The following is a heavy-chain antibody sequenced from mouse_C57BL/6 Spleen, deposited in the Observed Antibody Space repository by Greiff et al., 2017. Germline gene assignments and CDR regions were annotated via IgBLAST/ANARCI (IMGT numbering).Heavy chain of an antibody. J-gene: IGHJ2*01. V-gene: IGHV1-52*01. CDR1: GYTFTSYW. CDR3: ARWRGVYREYFDY. CDR2: IDPSDSET. Sequence: QVQLQQPGAELVRPGSSVKLSCKASGYTFTSYWMHWVKQRPIQGLEWIGNIDPSDSETHYNQKFKDKATLTVDKSSSTAYMQLSSLTSEDSAVYYGARWRGVYREYFDYWGQGTTLTVSS. D-gene: IGHD2-1*01.